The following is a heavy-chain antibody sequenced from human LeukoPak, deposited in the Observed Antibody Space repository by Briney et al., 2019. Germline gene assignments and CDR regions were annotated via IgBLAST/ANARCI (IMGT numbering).Heavy chain of an antibody. J-gene: IGHJ3*02. D-gene: IGHD3-3*02. CDR3: GRLLRGGISGYAFDI. Sequence: GGSLRLSCAASGYTFRSYWMSWVRQAPGKGLEWVANIKEDGSEKYYVDSVKGRFIISRDNAKNSLDLQMSGLRAEDTAVYYCGRLLRGGISGYAFDIWGQGTLVTVSS. CDR1: GYTFRSYW. CDR2: IKEDGSEK. V-gene: IGHV3-7*01.